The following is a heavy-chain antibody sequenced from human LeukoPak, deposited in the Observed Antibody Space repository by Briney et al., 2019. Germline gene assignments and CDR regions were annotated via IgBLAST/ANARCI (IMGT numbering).Heavy chain of an antibody. CDR2: INPNSGGT. D-gene: IGHD4-17*01. CDR3: ARGTLYGDTGFDY. Sequence: ASVKVSCKASGYTFTGYYMHWVRQAPGQGLEWMGWINPNSGGTTYAQKFQGRVTMTRDTSISTAYMELSRLRSDDTAVYYCARGTLYGDTGFDYWGQGTLVTVSS. V-gene: IGHV1-2*02. CDR1: GYTFTGYY. J-gene: IGHJ4*02.